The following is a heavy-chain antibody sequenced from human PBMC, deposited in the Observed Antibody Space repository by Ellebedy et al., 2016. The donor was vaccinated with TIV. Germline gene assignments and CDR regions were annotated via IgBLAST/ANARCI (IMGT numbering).Heavy chain of an antibody. CDR3: ARDRRIDYYASGTHYSWFDP. J-gene: IGHJ5*02. V-gene: IGHV4-4*07. CDR2: IYPPGTT. CDR1: GGSISNYY. D-gene: IGHD3-10*01. Sequence: MPGGSLRLSCTVSGGSISNYYWSWIRQPVGKGLEWIGRIYPPGTTNYNPSLQSRVTMSIDTSKNQFSLKLYSVTAADTALYFCARDRRIDYYASGTHYSWFDPWGQGTLVIVSS.